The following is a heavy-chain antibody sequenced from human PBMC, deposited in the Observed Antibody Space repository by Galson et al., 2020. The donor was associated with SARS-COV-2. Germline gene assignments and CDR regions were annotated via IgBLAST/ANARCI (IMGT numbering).Heavy chain of an antibody. CDR3: ARGIPLWFGESPLYYFDY. D-gene: IGHD3-10*01. J-gene: IGHJ4*02. Sequence: GESLKISCAASGFTFSSYGMHWVRQAPGQGLEWVAVISYDGSNKYYADSVKGRFTISRDNSKNTLYLQMNSLRAEDTAVYYCARGIPLWFGESPLYYFDYWGQGTLVTVSS. CDR1: GFTFSSYG. V-gene: IGHV3-30*03. CDR2: ISYDGSNK.